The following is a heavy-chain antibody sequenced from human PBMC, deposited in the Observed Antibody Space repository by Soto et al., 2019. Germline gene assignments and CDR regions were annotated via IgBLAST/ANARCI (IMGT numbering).Heavy chain of an antibody. CDR1: GFIFSNYA. J-gene: IGHJ4*02. Sequence: QVQLVESGGGVVQPGRSLRVSCAASGFIFSNYAMHWVRQAPGKGLEWVAVVSYDGSNQFYAESVKGRFTISRDSSKTTLYLQMNNLREEDTAVYYCARDRVYYYDNSGYYNFDYWGQGTLVNVSS. CDR2: VSYDGSNQ. D-gene: IGHD3-22*01. CDR3: ARDRVYYYDNSGYYNFDY. V-gene: IGHV3-30-3*01.